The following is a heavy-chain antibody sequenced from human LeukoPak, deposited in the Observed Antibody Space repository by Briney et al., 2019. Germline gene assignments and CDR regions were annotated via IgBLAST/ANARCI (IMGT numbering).Heavy chain of an antibody. CDR1: GFTFSLYE. J-gene: IGHJ4*02. CDR3: ARIYSGSGLCDY. Sequence: PGGSLRLSCAASGFTFSLYEMNWVRQAPGKGLEWVSYISSSGSTIYYADSVEGRFTISRDNAKNSLYLQMNSLRAEDTAVYYCARIYSGSGLCDYWGQGTLITVSS. CDR2: ISSSGSTI. D-gene: IGHD3-10*01. V-gene: IGHV3-48*03.